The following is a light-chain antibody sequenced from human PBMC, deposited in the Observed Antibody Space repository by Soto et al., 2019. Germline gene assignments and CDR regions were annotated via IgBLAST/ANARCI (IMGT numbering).Light chain of an antibody. CDR3: QQYGSPPWT. Sequence: EIVLTQSPGTLSLSPGERATLSCRASQSVSSNYLAWYQQKPGQAPRPLIYGASSRATGIPDRFSGSGAGTDFTLTISRLESEDFAVYYCQQYGSPPWTFGQGTKV. CDR2: GAS. V-gene: IGKV3-20*01. CDR1: QSVSSNY. J-gene: IGKJ1*01.